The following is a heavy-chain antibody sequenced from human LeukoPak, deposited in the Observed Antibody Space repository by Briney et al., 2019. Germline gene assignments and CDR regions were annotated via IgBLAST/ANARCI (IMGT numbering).Heavy chain of an antibody. CDR2: IYYSGST. V-gene: IGHV4-59*01. Sequence: SETLSLTCTVSGGSISSYYWSWIRQPPGKGLEWIGYIYYSGSTNYNPSLKSRVTISVDTSKNQFSLKLSSVTAADTAVYYCARVVDSSGWYIDDYWGQGTLVTVSS. CDR1: GGSISSYY. D-gene: IGHD6-13*01. CDR3: ARVVDSSGWYIDDY. J-gene: IGHJ4*02.